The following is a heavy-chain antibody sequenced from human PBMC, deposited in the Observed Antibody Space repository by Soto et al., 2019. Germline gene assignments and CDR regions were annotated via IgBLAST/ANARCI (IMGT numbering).Heavy chain of an antibody. D-gene: IGHD5-18*01. CDR2: IKSKTEGGTT. V-gene: IGHV3-15*01. CDR1: GFTFSNAW. CDR3: TTGTWIQLWLPDL. J-gene: IGHJ5*02. Sequence: GGSLRLSCAASGFTFSNAWMSWVRQAPGKGLEWVGHIKSKTEGGTTDYAAPVKGRFTISRVDSKNPLYLQMNSLNTEDTAVYYCTTGTWIQLWLPDLWGQGAQVTVSS.